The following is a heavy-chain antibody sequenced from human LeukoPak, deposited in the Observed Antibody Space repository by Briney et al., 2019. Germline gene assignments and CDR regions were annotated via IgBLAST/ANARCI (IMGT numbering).Heavy chain of an antibody. CDR3: AKQLGYCSDGSCYFPY. J-gene: IGHJ4*02. CDR1: GFTFSSSA. CDR2: ISNNGGYT. Sequence: GGSLRLSCAASGFTFSSSAMSWFRQAPGKGLEWVSAISNNGGYTYYADSVQGRFTISRDNSKSTLCLQMNSLRAEDTAVYYCAKQLGYCSDGSCYFPYWGQGTLVTVSS. D-gene: IGHD2-15*01. V-gene: IGHV3-23*01.